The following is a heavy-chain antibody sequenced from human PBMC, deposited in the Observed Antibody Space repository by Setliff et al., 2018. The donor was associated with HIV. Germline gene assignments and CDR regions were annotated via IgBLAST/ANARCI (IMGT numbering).Heavy chain of an antibody. Sequence: PSETLSLTCTVSGGSISSYYGSWIRQSAGKGLEWIGRIYSSGSTNYNPSLKSRVTMSVDTSKNQFSLKLSSVTAADTAVYYCARGGGYDRSGYYPFDYWGQGTPVTV. CDR3: ARGGGYDRSGYYPFDY. CDR1: GGSISSYY. D-gene: IGHD3-22*01. CDR2: IYSSGST. V-gene: IGHV4-4*07. J-gene: IGHJ4*02.